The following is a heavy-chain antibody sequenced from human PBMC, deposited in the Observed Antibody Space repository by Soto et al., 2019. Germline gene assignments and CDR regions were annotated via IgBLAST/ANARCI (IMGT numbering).Heavy chain of an antibody. CDR2: ISGSGGST. V-gene: IGHV3-23*01. J-gene: IGHJ6*02. CDR1: GFTFISYA. D-gene: IGHD3-10*01. CDR3: AKSKSVNYYGSGSYPSPMDV. Sequence: GGSLRLSCAASGFTFISYAMSWGRQAPGKGLEWVSAISGSGGSTYYADSVKGRFTISRDNSKNTLYLQMNSLRAEDTAVYYCAKSKSVNYYGSGSYPSPMDVWGQGTTVTVS.